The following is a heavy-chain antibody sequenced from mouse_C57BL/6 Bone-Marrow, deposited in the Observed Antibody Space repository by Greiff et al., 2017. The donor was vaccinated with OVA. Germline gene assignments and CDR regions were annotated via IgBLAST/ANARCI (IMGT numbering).Heavy chain of an antibody. CDR2: ILPGSGST. J-gene: IGHJ4*01. CDR1: GYTFTGYW. Sequence: QVKLKQSGAELMKPGASVKLSCKATGYTFTGYWIEWVKQRPGHGLEWIGEILPGSGSTNYNEKFKGKATFTADTSSNTAYMQLSSLTTEDSAIYYCARRGSKTLYYYAMDYWGQGTSVTVSS. D-gene: IGHD2-3*01. V-gene: IGHV1-9*01. CDR3: ARRGSKTLYYYAMDY.